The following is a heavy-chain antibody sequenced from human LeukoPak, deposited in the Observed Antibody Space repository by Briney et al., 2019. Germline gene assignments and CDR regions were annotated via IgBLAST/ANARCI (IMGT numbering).Heavy chain of an antibody. D-gene: IGHD2-2*01. CDR3: ARDGVPAAYYYYYYGMDV. CDR1: GGSFSGYY. CDR2: INHSGST. V-gene: IGHV4-34*01. J-gene: IGHJ6*02. Sequence: SETLSLTCAVYGGSFSGYYWSWIRQPPGKGLEWIGEINHSGSTNYNPSLKSRVTMSVDTSKNQFSLKLSSVTAADTAVYYCARDGVPAAYYYYYYGMDVWGQGTTVTVSS.